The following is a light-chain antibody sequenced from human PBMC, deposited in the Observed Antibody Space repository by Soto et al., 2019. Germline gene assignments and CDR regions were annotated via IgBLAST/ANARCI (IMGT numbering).Light chain of an antibody. CDR1: QSVSSY. Sequence: EIVLTQSPATLSLSPGDRAALSCRASQSVSSYLAWYQQKPGQAPRLLIYDASNRATGIPARFSGSGSGTEFTISISRLEAEDFSVYSCQQRSSWITFGQGTRLEIK. CDR2: DAS. CDR3: QQRSSWIT. J-gene: IGKJ5*01. V-gene: IGKV3-11*01.